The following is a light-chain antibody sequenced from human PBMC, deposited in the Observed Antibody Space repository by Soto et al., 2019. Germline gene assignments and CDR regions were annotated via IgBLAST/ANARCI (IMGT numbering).Light chain of an antibody. V-gene: IGLV3-21*04. Sequence: SYELTQTPSVSVAPGKTARITCEGNSIVSKTVHWYQQKPGQAPVLVIYYDSDRPSGIPERFSGSSSVNTATLTINRVEAGDEADYYCQVWDTSRDVEVVFGGGTKVTVL. J-gene: IGLJ2*01. CDR1: SIVSKT. CDR3: QVWDTSRDVEVV. CDR2: YDS.